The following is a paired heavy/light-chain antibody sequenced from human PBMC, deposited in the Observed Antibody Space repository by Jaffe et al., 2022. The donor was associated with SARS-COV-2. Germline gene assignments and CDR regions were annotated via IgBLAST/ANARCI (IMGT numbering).Heavy chain of an antibody. Sequence: EVQLLESGGGLVQPGGSLRLSCAASGFTFRTYAMNWVRQLPGRGLEWVASIGGTGDDTYYADSVKGRFTISRDNSKNMVYLQMNSLRAEDTALYYCAKDGSSFNGVWDFFDYWGQGTLVTVSS. D-gene: IGHD2-8*01. CDR3: AKDGSSFNGVWDFFDY. CDR1: GFTFRTYA. CDR2: IGGTGDDT. J-gene: IGHJ4*02. V-gene: IGHV3-23*01.
Light chain of an antibody. CDR1: QSVSSSY. CDR2: GAS. J-gene: IGKJ2*03. CDR3: QQYGTSPEMFS. Sequence: IVLTQSPGTLSLSPGERATLSCRASQSVSSSYLAWYQQKPGQAPRLLIFGASSRATGIPDRFSGSGSGTDFTLTISRLEPEDFAVYFCQQYGTSPEMFSFGQGTELEIK. V-gene: IGKV3-20*01.